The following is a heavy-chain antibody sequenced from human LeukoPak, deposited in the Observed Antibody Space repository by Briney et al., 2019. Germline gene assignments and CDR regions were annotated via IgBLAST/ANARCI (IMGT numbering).Heavy chain of an antibody. V-gene: IGHV5-51*01. CDR2: IYPGDSDT. Sequence: GESLKISCKGSGYSFTSYWIGWVRQMPGKGLEWMGIIYPGDSDTRYSPSFQGQVTISADKSISTAYLQWSSLKASDTAMYYCARHEGYCTNGVCYSFYYYGMDVWGQGTTVTVSS. CDR1: GYSFTSYW. J-gene: IGHJ6*02. CDR3: ARHEGYCTNGVCYSFYYYGMDV. D-gene: IGHD2-8*01.